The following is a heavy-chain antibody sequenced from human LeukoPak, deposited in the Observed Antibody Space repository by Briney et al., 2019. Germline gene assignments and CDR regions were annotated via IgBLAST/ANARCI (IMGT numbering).Heavy chain of an antibody. D-gene: IGHD3-9*01. CDR3: ARGVRYFDWLSRGADAFDI. Sequence: ASVKVCCKASGYTFTGYYMHWVRQAPGQGPEWMGWINPKSGGTNYAQKFQGRVTMTRDTSISTAYMELSRLRSDDTAVYYCARGVRYFDWLSRGADAFDIWGQGTMVTVSS. J-gene: IGHJ3*02. V-gene: IGHV1-2*02. CDR2: INPKSGGT. CDR1: GYTFTGYY.